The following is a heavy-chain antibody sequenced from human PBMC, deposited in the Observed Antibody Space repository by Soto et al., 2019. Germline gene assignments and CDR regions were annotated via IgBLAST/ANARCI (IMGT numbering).Heavy chain of an antibody. CDR3: ARGSRNYYDSSGYYPIVEAFDI. D-gene: IGHD3-22*01. V-gene: IGHV3-30*03. Sequence: GGSLRLSCAASGFTFSSYSMHWVRQAPGKGLEWVAVISYDGGNKYYADSVKGRFTISRDNSKNTLYLQMNSLRAEDTAVYYCARGSRNYYDSSGYYPIVEAFDIWGQGTMVTVSS. CDR2: ISYDGGNK. CDR1: GFTFSSYS. J-gene: IGHJ3*02.